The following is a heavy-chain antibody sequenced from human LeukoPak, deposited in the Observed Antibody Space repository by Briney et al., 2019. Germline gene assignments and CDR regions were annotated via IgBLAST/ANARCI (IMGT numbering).Heavy chain of an antibody. CDR2: ISYDGSNK. J-gene: IGHJ4*02. Sequence: GGSLRLSCAASGFTFSSYWMSWVRQAPGKGLEWVAVISYDGSNKYYADSVKGRFTISRDNSKNTLYLQMNSLRAEDTAVYYCARLVSGPFDYWGQGTLVTVSS. CDR1: GFTFSSYW. V-gene: IGHV3-30*03. D-gene: IGHD2-15*01. CDR3: ARLVSGPFDY.